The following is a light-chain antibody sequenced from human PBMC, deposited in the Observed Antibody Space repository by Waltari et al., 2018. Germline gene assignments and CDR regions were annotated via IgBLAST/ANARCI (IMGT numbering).Light chain of an antibody. CDR2: GKN. J-gene: IGLJ3*02. V-gene: IGLV3-19*01. Sequence: SSGLTQDPAVSVALGQTVRLTCQGDCLIIYFATWYQQKPGQAPLLVIYGKNNRPSGIPDRFSGSSSEDKTSLTITGAQAEDEADYFCSSRDSSGNHVLFGGGTKLTVL. CDR3: SSRDSSGNHVL. CDR1: CLIIYF.